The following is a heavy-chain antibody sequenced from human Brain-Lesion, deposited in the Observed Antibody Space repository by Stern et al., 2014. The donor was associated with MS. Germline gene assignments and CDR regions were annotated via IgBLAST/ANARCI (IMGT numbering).Heavy chain of an antibody. D-gene: IGHD3-22*01. CDR3: TKDSGYFSGLFDS. V-gene: IGHV3-9*01. CDR2: INWNSGSL. CDR1: GFTFDDFA. Sequence: EVQLLESGGGLVQPGRSLRLSCAASGFTFDDFAMHWVRQAPGKGLEWVSGINWNSGSLAYAGSVKGRFSSSRDSAKNSLFLQMNSLRPEDTALYYCTKDSGYFSGLFDSWGQGTLVTVSS. J-gene: IGHJ4*02.